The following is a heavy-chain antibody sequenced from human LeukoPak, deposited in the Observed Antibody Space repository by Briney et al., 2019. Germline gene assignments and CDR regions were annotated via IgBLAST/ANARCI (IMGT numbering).Heavy chain of an antibody. Sequence: ASVKVSCKASGYTFTGYYMHWVRQAPGQGLEWMGWINPNSGGTNYAQKFQGRVTITADKSTSTAYMELSSLRSEDTAVYYCASSITMVRGVILDYWGQGTLVTVSS. CDR2: INPNSGGT. D-gene: IGHD3-10*01. J-gene: IGHJ4*02. V-gene: IGHV1-2*02. CDR3: ASSITMVRGVILDY. CDR1: GYTFTGYY.